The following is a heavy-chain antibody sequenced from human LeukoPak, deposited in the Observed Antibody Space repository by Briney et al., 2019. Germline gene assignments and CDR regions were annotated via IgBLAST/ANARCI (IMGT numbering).Heavy chain of an antibody. V-gene: IGHV4-34*01. Sequence: SETLSLTCAVYGGSFSGYYWSWIRQPPGKGLEWIGEINHSGSTNYNPSLKSRVTISVDTSKNQFSLKLSSVTAADTAVYYCARQRAFDIWGQGTMVTVSS. CDR1: GGSFSGYY. J-gene: IGHJ3*02. CDR2: INHSGST. CDR3: ARQRAFDI.